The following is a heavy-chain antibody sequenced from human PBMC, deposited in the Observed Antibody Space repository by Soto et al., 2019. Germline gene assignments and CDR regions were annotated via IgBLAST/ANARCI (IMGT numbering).Heavy chain of an antibody. D-gene: IGHD2-8*01. J-gene: IGHJ4*02. CDR3: TRGVDAYKNGH. Sequence: QVQLQESGPGLVKPSETLSLTCTVPGGSVKIGTYYWSWIRQPPCKGLEWIGFIHYSGSTKCNPSLKSQVTMSVDTSKNQFSLKLTSVNAADTAVYYCTRGVDAYKNGHWGQGTLVTVSS. CDR2: IHYSGST. V-gene: IGHV4-61*01. CDR1: GGSVKIGTYY.